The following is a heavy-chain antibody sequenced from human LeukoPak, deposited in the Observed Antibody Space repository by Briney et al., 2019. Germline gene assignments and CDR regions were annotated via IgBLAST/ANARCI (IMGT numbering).Heavy chain of an antibody. V-gene: IGHV4-31*03. CDR3: AAQDVNWFDP. J-gene: IGHJ5*02. D-gene: IGHD2-15*01. Sequence: PSETLSLTCTVSGGSISSGGYYWSWIRQHPGKGLEWIGYIYYSGSTYYNPSLKSRVTTSVDTSKNQFSLKLSSVTAADTAMYYCAAQDVNWFDPWGQGTLVTVSS. CDR2: IYYSGST. CDR1: GGSISSGGYY.